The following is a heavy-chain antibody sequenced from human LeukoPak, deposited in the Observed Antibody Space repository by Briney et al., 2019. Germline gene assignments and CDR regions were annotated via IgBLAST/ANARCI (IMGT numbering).Heavy chain of an antibody. V-gene: IGHV3-23*01. CDR1: GFTFSSYA. J-gene: IGHJ4*02. Sequence: GGSLRLSCVASGFTFSSYAMSWVRQAPGKGLEWVSVISGSGGSTYHADSMKGRFTISRDNSRDTLHLQMNSLRAEDTAVYYCAKTGRGTTTFHYFDYWDQGTLVTVSS. D-gene: IGHD1-26*01. CDR3: AKTGRGTTTFHYFDY. CDR2: ISGSGGST.